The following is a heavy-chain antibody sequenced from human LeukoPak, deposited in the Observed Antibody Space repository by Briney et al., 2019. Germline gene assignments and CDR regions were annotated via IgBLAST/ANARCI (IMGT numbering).Heavy chain of an antibody. CDR3: ARGGGYCTNGVCYLLDY. Sequence: ASVKVSCKASGYTFTGYYMHWVRQAPGQGLEWMGWINPNSGGTNYAQKFQGRVTMTRDTSISTAYMELSRLRSDDTAVYYCARGGGYCTNGVCYLLDYWGQGTLVTVSS. D-gene: IGHD2-8*01. CDR1: GYTFTGYY. CDR2: INPNSGGT. J-gene: IGHJ4*02. V-gene: IGHV1-2*02.